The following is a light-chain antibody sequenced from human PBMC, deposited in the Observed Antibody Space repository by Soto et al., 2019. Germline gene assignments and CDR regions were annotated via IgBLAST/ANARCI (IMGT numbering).Light chain of an antibody. CDR1: QSVSSN. V-gene: IGKV3-20*01. Sequence: EIVLTQSPDILSLSPGERATLSCRASQSVSSNLAWYQQKPGQAPRLLIYGASSRATGIPDRFSGSGSGTDFTLTISRLEPEDFAVYFCHQYGSSPATFGQGTKVDIK. CDR3: HQYGSSPAT. CDR2: GAS. J-gene: IGKJ1*01.